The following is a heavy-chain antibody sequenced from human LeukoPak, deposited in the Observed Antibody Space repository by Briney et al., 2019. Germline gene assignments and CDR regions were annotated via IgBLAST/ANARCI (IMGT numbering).Heavy chain of an antibody. CDR3: ARQGQRRNPWYYLDY. J-gene: IGHJ4*02. CDR2: IFYKGNT. V-gene: IGHV4-61*01. D-gene: IGHD1-1*01. CDR1: GGSISSSSYY. Sequence: SETQSLTCTVSGGSISSSSYYWSWIRQPPGKGLEWIGQIFYKGNTNYNPSLESRVTMSVDTSKNEFSLKLKSVTAADTAVYYCARQGQRRNPWYYLDYWGQGALVTVSS.